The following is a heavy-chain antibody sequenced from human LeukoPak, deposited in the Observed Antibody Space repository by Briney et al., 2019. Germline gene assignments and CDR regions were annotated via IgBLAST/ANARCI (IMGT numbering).Heavy chain of an antibody. CDR2: INHSGST. V-gene: IGHV4-34*01. CDR3: ARGIDGPVMGVSPFDP. D-gene: IGHD3/OR15-3a*01. CDR1: GGSFSGYY. Sequence: SETLSLTCAVYGGSFSGYYWSWLRQPPGKGLEWIGEINHSGSTNYNPSLKSRVTISVDTSKNQFSLKLSSVTAADTAVYYCARGIDGPVMGVSPFDPWGQGTLVTVSS. J-gene: IGHJ5*02.